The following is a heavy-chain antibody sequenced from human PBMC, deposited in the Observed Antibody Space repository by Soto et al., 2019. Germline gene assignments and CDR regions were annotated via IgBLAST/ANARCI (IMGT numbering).Heavy chain of an antibody. Sequence: QVQLVQSGAEVKKPESSVNVSCKAPGGTISTYAISWVRQAPGQGLEWMGGIIPMFGTANYAQRFQDRVTITADESTNTVYMELSSLRSEDSAVYFCASGIQLWLRRINNGYSGWGQGTLVTVSS. J-gene: IGHJ4*02. CDR1: GGTISTYA. V-gene: IGHV1-69*12. CDR2: IIPMFGTA. CDR3: ASGIQLWLRRINNGYSG. D-gene: IGHD5-18*01.